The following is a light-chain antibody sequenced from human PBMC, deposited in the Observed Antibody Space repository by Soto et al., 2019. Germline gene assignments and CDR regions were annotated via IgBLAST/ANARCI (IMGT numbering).Light chain of an antibody. CDR2: EVS. Sequence: QSVLTQPPSASGSPGQSVTISCTGTSSDVGGYNYVSWYQQHPGKAPKLMIYEVSKRPSGVPDRFSGSKSGNTASLTVSGLQVEDEADYYCSLFEASNNLLFGGGTKLTVL. J-gene: IGLJ2*01. CDR1: SSDVGGYNY. V-gene: IGLV2-8*01. CDR3: SLFEASNNLL.